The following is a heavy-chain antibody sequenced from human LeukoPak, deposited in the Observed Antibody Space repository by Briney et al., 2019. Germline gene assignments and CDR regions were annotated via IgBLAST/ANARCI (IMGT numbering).Heavy chain of an antibody. Sequence: PSETLSLTCTVSDDSISDYYRRWIRQPPGKGLEWIGYIYYSGSTNYNPSLKSRVTISVDTSKNQFSLKLSSVTAADTAVYYCALRSSIYDYWGQGTLVTVSS. CDR2: IYYSGST. D-gene: IGHD3-3*02. CDR3: ALRSSIYDY. CDR1: DDSISDYY. J-gene: IGHJ4*02. V-gene: IGHV4-59*01.